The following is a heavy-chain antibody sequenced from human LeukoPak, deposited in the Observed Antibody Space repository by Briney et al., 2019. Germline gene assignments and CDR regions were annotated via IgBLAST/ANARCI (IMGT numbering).Heavy chain of an antibody. J-gene: IGHJ4*02. CDR2: IYSGGST. V-gene: IGHV3-53*01. CDR3: ARGPIMITFGGVIVPLDY. D-gene: IGHD3-16*02. Sequence: GGSLRLSCAASGFTVSSNYMSWVRQAPGKGLEWVSVIYSGGSTYYADSVKGRFTISRDNSKNTLYLQMNSLRAEDTAVYYCARGPIMITFGGVIVPLDYWGQGTLVTVSS. CDR1: GFTVSSNY.